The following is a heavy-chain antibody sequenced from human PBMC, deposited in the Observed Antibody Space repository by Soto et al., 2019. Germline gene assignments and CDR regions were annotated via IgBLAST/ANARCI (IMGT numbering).Heavy chain of an antibody. Sequence: PGGSLRLSCAASGFTFSSYEMNWVRQAPGKGLEWVSYISASGDSTYYADSLKGRFTISRDNSKNTLYLQMNSLRAEDTAVYYCSKGTGTTRLYSMDVWGQGTTVTVSS. V-gene: IGHV3-23*01. D-gene: IGHD1-7*01. CDR3: SKGTGTTRLYSMDV. CDR1: GFTFSSYE. J-gene: IGHJ6*02. CDR2: ISASGDST.